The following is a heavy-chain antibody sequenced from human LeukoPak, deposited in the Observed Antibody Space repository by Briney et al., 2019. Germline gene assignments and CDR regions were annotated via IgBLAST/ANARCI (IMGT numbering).Heavy chain of an antibody. J-gene: IGHJ4*02. Sequence: PGGSLRLSCAASGFTFSSYWMHWVRQAPGKGLVWVSRINSDGSGTSYADSVKGRFTISRDNAKNTLYLQMNSLRAEDTAVYYCARDPRTYYYDSSGFDYWGQGTLVTVSS. D-gene: IGHD3-22*01. CDR3: ARDPRTYYYDSSGFDY. V-gene: IGHV3-74*01. CDR1: GFTFSSYW. CDR2: INSDGSGT.